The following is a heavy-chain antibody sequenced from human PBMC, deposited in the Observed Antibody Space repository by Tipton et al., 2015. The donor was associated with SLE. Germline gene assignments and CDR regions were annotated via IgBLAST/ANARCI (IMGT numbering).Heavy chain of an antibody. CDR2: ISYSGST. D-gene: IGHD6-19*01. CDR3: AKGSGWYKD. CDR1: GDTISDHY. J-gene: IGHJ4*02. V-gene: IGHV4-59*11. Sequence: TLSLTCTVSGDTISDHYWSWIWQPPGKGLEWIGYISYSGSTNYSPSLKSRVTISLDTSKTQFSLKLSSVTAADTAVYYCAKGSGWYKDWGQGTLVTVSS.